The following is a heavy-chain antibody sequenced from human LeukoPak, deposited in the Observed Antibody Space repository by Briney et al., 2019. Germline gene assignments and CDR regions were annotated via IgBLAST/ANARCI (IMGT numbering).Heavy chain of an antibody. CDR2: INPNSGGT. J-gene: IGHJ4*02. V-gene: IGHV1-2*02. Sequence: ASVKVSCKASGYSFTGYYMHWVRQAPGQGLEWMGWINPNSGGTNYAQKFQGRVTMTRDTSITTAYMELTRLTSDDTAVYYCTRGQSIWAAAGLIIDFWGQGTLVSVSS. CDR3: TRGQSIWAAAGLIIDF. CDR1: GYSFTGYY. D-gene: IGHD6-13*01.